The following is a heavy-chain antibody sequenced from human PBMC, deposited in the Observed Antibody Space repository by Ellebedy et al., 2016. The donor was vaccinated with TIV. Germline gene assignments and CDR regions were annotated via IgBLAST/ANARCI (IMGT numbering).Heavy chain of an antibody. Sequence: GESLKISXAASGFSFSNYPMTWVRQAPGKGLEWVSGISDSGGSTYYADSVKGRFTISRDNSKNTLYLQMNSLRAEDTAVHYCAKKSDGSGSYLGPDYWGQGTLVTVSS. CDR1: GFSFSNYP. J-gene: IGHJ4*02. V-gene: IGHV3-23*01. CDR3: AKKSDGSGSYLGPDY. D-gene: IGHD3-10*01. CDR2: ISDSGGST.